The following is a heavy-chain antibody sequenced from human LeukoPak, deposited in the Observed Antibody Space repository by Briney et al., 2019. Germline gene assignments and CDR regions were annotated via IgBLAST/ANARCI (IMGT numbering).Heavy chain of an antibody. V-gene: IGHV3-23*01. Sequence: GASLRLSCAASGVSGVTFSNYALNWVRQAPGKGLEWVSDISGSGHTTNYADSVKGRFSISRDNSKTTLYLQMSSLRVEDTAVYYCVEGIFDYWGQGTLVTVSP. D-gene: IGHD3-10*01. CDR2: ISGSGHTT. J-gene: IGHJ4*02. CDR3: VEGIFDY. CDR1: GVSGVTFSNYA.